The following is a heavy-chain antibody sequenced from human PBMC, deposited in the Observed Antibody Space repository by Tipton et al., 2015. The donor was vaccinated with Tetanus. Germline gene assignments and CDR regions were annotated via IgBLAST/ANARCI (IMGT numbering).Heavy chain of an antibody. J-gene: IGHJ4*02. CDR2: ISSSSSYI. Sequence: GSLRLSCAASGFTFSSYSMNWARQAPGKGLEWVSSISSSSSYIYYADSVKGRFTISRDNAKNSLYLQMNSLRAEDTAVYYCARGGYSSGCDHWGQGTLVTVSS. D-gene: IGHD6-19*01. CDR1: GFTFSSYS. V-gene: IGHV3-21*01. CDR3: ARGGYSSGCDH.